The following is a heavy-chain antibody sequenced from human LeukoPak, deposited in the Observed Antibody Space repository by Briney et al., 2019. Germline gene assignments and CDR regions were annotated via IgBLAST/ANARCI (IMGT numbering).Heavy chain of an antibody. CDR3: ARDTGYDFWSGYSSYYFDY. D-gene: IGHD3-3*01. Sequence: GGSLRLSCAASGFTFTDYAIYWVRQAPGRGLEWVSGISDYGRTTYYADSVKGRFTVSRDNSRNTAYLQMNGLRAEDTAVYYCARDTGYDFWSGYSSYYFDYWGQGTLVTVSS. J-gene: IGHJ4*02. CDR1: GFTFTDYA. V-gene: IGHV3-23*01. CDR2: ISDYGRTT.